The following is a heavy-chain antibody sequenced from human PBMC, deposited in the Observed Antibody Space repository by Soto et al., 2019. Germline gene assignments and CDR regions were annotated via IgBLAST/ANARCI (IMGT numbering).Heavy chain of an antibody. CDR1: GFTFSSYA. Sequence: GSLRLSCAASGFTFSSYAMSWVRQAPGKGLEWVSAISGSGGSTYYADSVKGRFTISRDNSKNTLYLQMNSLRAEDTAVYYCARDEPIVVVTATDYYYYGMDAWGQGTTVTVSS. D-gene: IGHD2-21*02. CDR2: ISGSGGST. J-gene: IGHJ6*02. CDR3: ARDEPIVVVTATDYYYYGMDA. V-gene: IGHV3-23*01.